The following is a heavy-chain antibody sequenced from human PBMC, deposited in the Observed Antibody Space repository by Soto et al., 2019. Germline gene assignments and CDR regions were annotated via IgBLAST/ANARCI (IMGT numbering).Heavy chain of an antibody. CDR3: ARYSAASGTYYFDY. CDR2: IYYSGST. D-gene: IGHD6-13*01. Sequence: PSETLSLTCTVSGVSISSYYWSWIRQPPGKGLEWIGDIYYSGSTNYNPSLKSRVTISVDKSKNQFSLKLSSVTAADTAVYYCARYSAASGTYYFDYWGQGTLVTVSS. CDR1: GVSISSYY. V-gene: IGHV4-59*12. J-gene: IGHJ4*01.